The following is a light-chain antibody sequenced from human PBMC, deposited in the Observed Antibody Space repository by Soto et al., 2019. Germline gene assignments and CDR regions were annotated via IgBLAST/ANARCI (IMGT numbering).Light chain of an antibody. J-gene: IGKJ1*01. CDR1: QAINNY. V-gene: IGKV1-27*01. CDR2: AAS. CDR3: QKYYSAPQT. Sequence: DIQMTQSPSSLSASVGDRVTITCRASQAINNYIAWYQQKPGTAPKLLIYAASTLHSGVPSRFSGRGSGTDFTLTISSLQPEDVATYYCQKYYSAPQTFGQGTKVEIK.